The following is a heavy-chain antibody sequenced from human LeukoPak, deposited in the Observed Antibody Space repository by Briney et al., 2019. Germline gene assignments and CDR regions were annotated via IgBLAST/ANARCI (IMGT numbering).Heavy chain of an antibody. D-gene: IGHD6-19*01. J-gene: IGHJ5*02. CDR1: GGSISSSSYY. CDR2: IYYSGST. V-gene: IGHV4-39*01. CDR3: ARKVGVAVAGKRWFDP. Sequence: NPSETLSLTCTVSGGSISSSSYYWGWFRQPPGKGLEWIGSIYYSGSTYYNPSLKSRVTISVDTSKNQFSLKLSSVTAADTAVYYCARKVGVAVAGKRWFDPWGQGTLVTVSS.